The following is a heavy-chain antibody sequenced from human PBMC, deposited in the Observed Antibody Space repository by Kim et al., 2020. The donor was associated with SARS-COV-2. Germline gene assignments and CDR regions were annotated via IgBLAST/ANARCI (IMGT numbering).Heavy chain of an antibody. D-gene: IGHD3-10*01. CDR1: GGSISSSSYY. CDR3: ARQTMVRGVIMRSSTPGAREPWSPSPQYYYGMDV. V-gene: IGHV4-39*01. J-gene: IGHJ6*02. Sequence: SETLSLTCTVSGGSISSSSYYWGWIRQPPGKGLEWIGSFYYSGSTYYNPSLKSRAIISVDTSKNQFSVKLSSVTAADTAVYNCARQTMVRGVIMRSSTPGAREPWSPSPQYYYGMDVWGQGTTVTVSS. CDR2: FYYSGST.